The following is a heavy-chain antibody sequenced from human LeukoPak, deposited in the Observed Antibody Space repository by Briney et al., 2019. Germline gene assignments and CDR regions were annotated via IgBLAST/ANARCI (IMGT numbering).Heavy chain of an antibody. Sequence: GGSLRLSCAASGFTFSSYEMNWVRQAPGKGLEWVSYISSSGSTIYYADSVKGRFTISRDNAKNSLYLQMDSLRAEDTAVYYCARRYYYYESSGYSDSFDYWGQGTLVTVSS. CDR1: GFTFSSYE. V-gene: IGHV3-48*03. CDR2: ISSSGSTI. CDR3: ARRYYYYESSGYSDSFDY. D-gene: IGHD3-22*01. J-gene: IGHJ4*02.